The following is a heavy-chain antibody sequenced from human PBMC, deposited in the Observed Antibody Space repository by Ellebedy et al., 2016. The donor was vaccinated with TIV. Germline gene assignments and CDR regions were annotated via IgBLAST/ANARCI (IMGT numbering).Heavy chain of an antibody. CDR3: ARENYDYLTGSSLFYFDY. Sequence: PGGSLRLSCAASGFTFSKYRMNWVRQAPGKGLEWVSYISSSGDTIDHADSVKGRFTISRDNTKSSVYLQMNSLRAEDTAVYYCARENYDYLTGSSLFYFDYWGQGSLVTVSS. V-gene: IGHV3-48*04. J-gene: IGHJ4*02. D-gene: IGHD3-9*01. CDR1: GFTFSKYR. CDR2: ISSSGDTI.